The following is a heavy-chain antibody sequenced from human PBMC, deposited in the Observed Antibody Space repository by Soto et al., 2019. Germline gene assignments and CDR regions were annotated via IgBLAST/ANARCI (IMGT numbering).Heavy chain of an antibody. J-gene: IGHJ4*02. Sequence: GGSLRLSCAASGFTFSNVWLSWVRQGPGKGRRWLGRIKSRTENETTDYVSPARGRFIISRDDSKNMLYLQLNSLKSEYTGVYYCVTVLPHANSWFDYWGQGTPVTVSS. V-gene: IGHV3-15*01. CDR3: VTVLPHANSWFDY. CDR2: IKSRTENETT. CDR1: GFTFSNVW. D-gene: IGHD2-2*01.